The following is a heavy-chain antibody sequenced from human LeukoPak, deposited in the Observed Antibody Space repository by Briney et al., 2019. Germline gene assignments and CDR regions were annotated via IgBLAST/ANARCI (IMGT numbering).Heavy chain of an antibody. V-gene: IGHV3-21*01. Sequence: GGSLRLPCAASGFTFSSYSMNWVRQAPGKGLERVSSISSSSSYIYYADSVKGRFTISRDNAKNSLYLQMNSLRAEDTAVYYCAREAIDIVVVVAAHDAFDIWGQGTMVTVSS. J-gene: IGHJ3*02. D-gene: IGHD2-15*01. CDR3: AREAIDIVVVVAAHDAFDI. CDR1: GFTFSSYS. CDR2: ISSSSSYI.